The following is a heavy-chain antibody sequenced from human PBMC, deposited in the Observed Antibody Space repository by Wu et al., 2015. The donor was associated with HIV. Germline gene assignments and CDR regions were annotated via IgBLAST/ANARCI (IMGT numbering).Heavy chain of an antibody. J-gene: IGHJ4*02. D-gene: IGHD1-26*01. CDR3: AKDIKWGSYLGIDLDS. CDR2: MNPNSGNT. Sequence: QVQLVQSGAEVKKPGASVKVSCKASGYSFTSYDINWVRQATGQGLEWMGWMNPNSGNTGYAQKFQGRVTMTRNTSISTAYMELSSLRSDDTAVYYCAKDIKWGSYLGIDLDSWGQGTLVTVSP. CDR1: GYSFTSYD. V-gene: IGHV1-8*01.